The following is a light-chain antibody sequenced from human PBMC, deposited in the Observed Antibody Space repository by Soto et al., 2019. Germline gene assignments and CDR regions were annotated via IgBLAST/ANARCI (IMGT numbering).Light chain of an antibody. V-gene: IGLV3-21*02. CDR1: NIGSKS. CDR2: DDS. CDR3: TVWDSSTDYYD. Sequence: YELTQPASVSVAPGQTARITCGGNNIGSKSVHRYHQKPGPAPVLVVYDDSDRPSWIPERSSGYNSGNTATLPISMVEDADEAEYYCTVWDSSTDYYDFRSGPQVTV. J-gene: IGLJ1*01.